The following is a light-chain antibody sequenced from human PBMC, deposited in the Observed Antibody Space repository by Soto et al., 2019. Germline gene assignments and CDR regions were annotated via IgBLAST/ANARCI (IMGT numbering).Light chain of an antibody. V-gene: IGLV1-44*01. CDR3: AAWDGSLNNVL. CDR1: GSSIGTNT. J-gene: IGLJ2*01. Sequence: QPVLTQPPSASGTPGQRVIISCSGSGSSIGTNTVNWYRQLPGTAPKLLIYGNNQRPSGVPDRFSGSKSGTSASLAISGLQSEDEADYYCAAWDGSLNNVLFGGGTKLTVI. CDR2: GNN.